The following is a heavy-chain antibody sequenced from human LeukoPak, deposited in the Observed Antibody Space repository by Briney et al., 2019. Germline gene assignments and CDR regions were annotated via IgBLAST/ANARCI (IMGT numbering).Heavy chain of an antibody. CDR1: GGSISSYY. V-gene: IGHV4-59*01. J-gene: IGHJ4*02. CDR2: IYYSGST. D-gene: IGHD3-22*01. Sequence: SETLSLTCTVSGGSISSYYWSWIRQPPGKGLEWIGYIYYSGSTNYNPSLKSRVTISVDTSKNQFPLKLSSVTAADTAVYYCARVSLGDSSGSPDYWGQGTLVTVSS. CDR3: ARVSLGDSSGSPDY.